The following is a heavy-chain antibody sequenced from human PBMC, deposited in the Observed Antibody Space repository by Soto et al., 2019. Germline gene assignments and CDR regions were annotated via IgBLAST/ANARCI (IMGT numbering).Heavy chain of an antibody. CDR1: GYTFTSYG. Sequence: ASVKVSCKASGYTFTSYGISWVRQAPGQGLEWMGWISAYNGNTNYAQKLQGRVTMTTDTSTSTAYMELRSLRSDDTAVYYCARDQRYCRGGRGCPDYVDDWGQGTLVTVS. CDR2: ISAYNGNT. CDR3: ARDQRYCRGGRGCPDYVDD. V-gene: IGHV1-18*01. D-gene: IGHD2-15*01. J-gene: IGHJ4*02.